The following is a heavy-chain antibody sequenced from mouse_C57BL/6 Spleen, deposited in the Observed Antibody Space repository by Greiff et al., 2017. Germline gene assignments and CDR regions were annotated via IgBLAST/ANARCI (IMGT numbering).Heavy chain of an antibody. D-gene: IGHD3-1*01. V-gene: IGHV5-17*01. Sequence: EVTLVESGGGLVKPGGSLKLSCAASGFTFSDYGMHWVRQAPEKGLEWVAYISSGSSTIYYAATVKGRFTISRDNAKNTLFLQMTSLRSEDTAMYDCARGALGGYFDYWGQGTTLTVSS. J-gene: IGHJ2*01. CDR3: ARGALGGYFDY. CDR1: GFTFSDYG. CDR2: ISSGSSTI.